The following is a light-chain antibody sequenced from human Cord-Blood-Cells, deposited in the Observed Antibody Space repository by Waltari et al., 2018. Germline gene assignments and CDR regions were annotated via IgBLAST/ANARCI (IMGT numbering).Light chain of an antibody. CDR2: AAS. CDR1: QSISSY. Sequence: DIQMTQSPSSLSASVGDRVTITCRARQSISSYLNWYQQRPGKAPKPLIYAASSLHSGVPSRFSGSGSGTDFTLTISSLQPEDFATYDCQQSYSTPWTFGQGTKVEIK. CDR3: QQSYSTPWT. V-gene: IGKV1-39*01. J-gene: IGKJ1*01.